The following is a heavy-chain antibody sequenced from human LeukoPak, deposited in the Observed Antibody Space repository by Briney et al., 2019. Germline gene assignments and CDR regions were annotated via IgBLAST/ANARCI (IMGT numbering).Heavy chain of an antibody. D-gene: IGHD3-22*01. CDR1: GFTFTNYA. V-gene: IGHV3-23*01. CDR3: ARHSSGNLQPFDS. CDR2: ISGSGTNT. J-gene: IGHJ4*02. Sequence: PGGSLRLSCAASGFTFTNYAMSWVRQAPGKGLEWVSGISGSGTNTHYADSVKGRFAISRDNSKNTLYLQMNSPGAEDTGMYYCARHSSGNLQPFDSWGQGTLVSVSS.